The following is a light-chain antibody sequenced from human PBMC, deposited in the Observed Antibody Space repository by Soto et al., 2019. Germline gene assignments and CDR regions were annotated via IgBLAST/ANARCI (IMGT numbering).Light chain of an antibody. Sequence: DIQMTQSPSTLSASIGDRVTITCRASQSISSWLAWYQQKPGKAPKLLIYDVSSLESGVPSRFSGGGSGTEFTLTISSLQPDDFATYYCQQYNSYWTFGQGTKVDIK. CDR1: QSISSW. CDR2: DVS. CDR3: QQYNSYWT. V-gene: IGKV1-5*01. J-gene: IGKJ1*01.